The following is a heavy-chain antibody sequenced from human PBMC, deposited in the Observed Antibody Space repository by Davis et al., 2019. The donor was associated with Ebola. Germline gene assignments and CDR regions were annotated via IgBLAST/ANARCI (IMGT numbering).Heavy chain of an antibody. Sequence: GESLKISCAASGFTFSNYWMSWVRQAPGKGLEWVANIRPDGSEEQYVDSLKGRFNIPRDNAKNSLFLQMDSLRDEDTALYYCASGDGRGRSYDMDVWGQGTTVTVSS. CDR3: ASGDGRGRSYDMDV. J-gene: IGHJ6*02. CDR1: GFTFSNYW. CDR2: IRPDGSEE. V-gene: IGHV3-7*03. D-gene: IGHD3/OR15-3a*01.